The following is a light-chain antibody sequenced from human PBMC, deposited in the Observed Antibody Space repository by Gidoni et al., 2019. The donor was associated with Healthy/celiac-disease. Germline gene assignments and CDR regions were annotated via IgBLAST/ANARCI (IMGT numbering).Light chain of an antibody. V-gene: IGLV1-40*01. CDR2: GNS. J-gene: IGLJ2*01. CDR3: QSYDSSLSGFVV. Sequence: QSVLTQPPSVSGAPGQRVTIPCTGSSSNIGAGYDVHWYQQRPGTAPNLLIYGNSNRPSGVPDRFSGSKSGTSASLAITGLQAEDEADYYCQSYDSSLSGFVVFGGGTKLT. CDR1: SSNIGAGYD.